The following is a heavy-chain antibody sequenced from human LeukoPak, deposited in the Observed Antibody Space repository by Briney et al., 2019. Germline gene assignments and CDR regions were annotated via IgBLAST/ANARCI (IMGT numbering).Heavy chain of an antibody. CDR3: ARRAVSMVRGPLGY. Sequence: GGSLRLSCAASGFTFSDYYMTWIRQAPGKGLEWVSYISSSGSTIYYADSVKGRFTISRDNAKNSLYLQMNSLRAEDTAVYYCARRAVSMVRGPLGYWGQGTLVTVSS. V-gene: IGHV3-11*04. CDR1: GFTFSDYY. CDR2: ISSSGSTI. J-gene: IGHJ4*02. D-gene: IGHD3-10*01.